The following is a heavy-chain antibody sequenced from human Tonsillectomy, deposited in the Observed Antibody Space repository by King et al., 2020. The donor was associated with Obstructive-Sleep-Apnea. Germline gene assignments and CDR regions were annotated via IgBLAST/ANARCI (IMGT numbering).Heavy chain of an antibody. Sequence: VQLQESGPGLVKPSGTLYLTCAVSGGSISSSNWWSWVRQPPGKGLEWIGEIYHSGSTTYNPSLKSRVTIYVDKSKNQFSLKLSSVTAADTAVYYCARVPITICGVVKDAFDIWGQGTMVTVSS. CDR2: IYHSGST. CDR1: GGSISSSNW. D-gene: IGHD3-3*01. CDR3: ARVPITICGVVKDAFDI. J-gene: IGHJ3*02. V-gene: IGHV4-4*02.